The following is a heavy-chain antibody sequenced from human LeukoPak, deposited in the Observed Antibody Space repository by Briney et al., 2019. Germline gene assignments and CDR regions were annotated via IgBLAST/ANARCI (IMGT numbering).Heavy chain of an antibody. CDR3: ARGGGDSSGYYYYMDV. Sequence: AASVKVSCKASGYTFTSYAMHWVRQAPGQRLEWMGWINAGNGNTKYSQKLQGRVTMTTDTSTSTAYMELSSLRSEDTAVYYCARGGGDSSGYYYYMDVWGKGTTVTVSS. J-gene: IGHJ6*03. CDR2: INAGNGNT. V-gene: IGHV1-3*01. D-gene: IGHD3-22*01. CDR1: GYTFTSYA.